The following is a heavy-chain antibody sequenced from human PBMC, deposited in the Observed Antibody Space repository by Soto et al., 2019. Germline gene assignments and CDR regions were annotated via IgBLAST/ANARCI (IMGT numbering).Heavy chain of an antibody. D-gene: IGHD6-6*01. CDR2: ISSSSSTI. CDR3: ARVPFSSSAYYFDY. Sequence: GGSLRLSCAASGFTFSSYSMNWVRKAPGKGLEWVSYISSSSSTIYYADSVKGRFTISRDNAKNSLYLQMNSLRDEDTAVYYCARVPFSSSAYYFDYWGQGTLVTVSS. CDR1: GFTFSSYS. J-gene: IGHJ4*02. V-gene: IGHV3-48*02.